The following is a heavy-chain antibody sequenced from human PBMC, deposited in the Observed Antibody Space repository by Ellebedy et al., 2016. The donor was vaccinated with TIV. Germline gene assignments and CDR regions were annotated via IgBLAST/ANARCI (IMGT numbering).Heavy chain of an antibody. CDR1: GFTFSRYS. CDR3: ARVEPFYCSSTSCKNLGSDY. Sequence: GGSLRLXCAASGFTFSRYSMNWVRQAPGKGLEWVSSISSSSSYIYYADSVKGRFTISRDNAKNSLYLQMNSLRAEDTAVYYCARVEPFYCSSTSCKNLGSDYWGQGTLVTVSS. D-gene: IGHD2-2*01. V-gene: IGHV3-21*01. CDR2: ISSSSSYI. J-gene: IGHJ4*02.